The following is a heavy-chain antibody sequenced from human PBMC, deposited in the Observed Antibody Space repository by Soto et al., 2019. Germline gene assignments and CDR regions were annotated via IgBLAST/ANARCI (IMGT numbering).Heavy chain of an antibody. J-gene: IGHJ4*02. CDR3: ARAPRYGSADY. V-gene: IGHV4-34*01. Sequence: SETLSLTCAVYGGSFSGYYWSWIRQPPGKGLEWIGEINHSGSTNYNPSLKSRVTISVDTSKNQFSLKLSSVTAADTAVYYCARAPRYGSADYWGQGTLVTVSS. CDR2: INHSGST. CDR1: GGSFSGYY. D-gene: IGHD3-10*01.